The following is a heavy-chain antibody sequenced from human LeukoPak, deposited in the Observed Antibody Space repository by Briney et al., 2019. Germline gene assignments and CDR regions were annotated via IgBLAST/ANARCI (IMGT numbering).Heavy chain of an antibody. D-gene: IGHD3-10*01. CDR3: AKDLRQQLIRGSSLFDY. CDR2: IWYDGSNK. CDR1: GFTFSSYG. Sequence: GGSLRLSCAASGFTFSSYGMHWVRQAPGKGLEWVAVIWYDGSNKYYADSVKGRFPISRDSSKNTLYLQMNSLRADDTAIYYCAKDLRQQLIRGSSLFDYWGQGTLVTVSS. V-gene: IGHV3-33*06. J-gene: IGHJ4*02.